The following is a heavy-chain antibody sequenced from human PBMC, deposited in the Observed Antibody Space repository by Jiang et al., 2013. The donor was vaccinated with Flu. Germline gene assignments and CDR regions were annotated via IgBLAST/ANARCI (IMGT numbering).Heavy chain of an antibody. CDR1: TELS. V-gene: IGHV1-24*01. D-gene: IGHD4-23*01. Sequence: TELSMHWVRQAPGKGLEWMGGFDPEDGETIYAQKFQGRVTMTEDTSTDTAYMELSSLRSEDTAVYYCATDGVPYGGKGPLAFDIWGQGTMVTVSS. J-gene: IGHJ3*02. CDR3: ATDGVPYGGKGPLAFDI. CDR2: FDPEDGET.